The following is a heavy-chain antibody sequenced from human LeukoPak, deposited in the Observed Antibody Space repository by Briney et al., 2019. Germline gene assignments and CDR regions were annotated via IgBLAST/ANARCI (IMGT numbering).Heavy chain of an antibody. Sequence: PGGSLRLSCAASGFTVSSNYMSWVRQAPGKGLEWVSVIYSGGTTYYADSLVGRFTISRDNSKNTLYHQMNSLRAEDTAVYYCASRESGTSGRYYFDYWGQGALVTVSS. CDR2: IYSGGTT. V-gene: IGHV3-53*01. CDR3: ASRESGTSGRYYFDY. J-gene: IGHJ4*02. D-gene: IGHD3-10*01. CDR1: GFTVSSNY.